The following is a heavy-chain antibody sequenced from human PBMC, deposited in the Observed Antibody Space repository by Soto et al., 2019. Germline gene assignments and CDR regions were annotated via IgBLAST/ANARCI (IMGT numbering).Heavy chain of an antibody. CDR1: GVTFSSYA. CDR3: AKDRTKEYSSSWYPT. V-gene: IGHV3-23*01. D-gene: IGHD6-13*01. CDR2: ISGSGDST. Sequence: PGGSLRLSCAASGVTFSSYAMSWVRQAPGKGLEWVSAISGSGDSTYYADSVKGRFTISRDNSKNTLYLQMNSLRAEDTAVYYCAKDRTKEYSSSWYPTWGQGTLVTVSS. J-gene: IGHJ5*02.